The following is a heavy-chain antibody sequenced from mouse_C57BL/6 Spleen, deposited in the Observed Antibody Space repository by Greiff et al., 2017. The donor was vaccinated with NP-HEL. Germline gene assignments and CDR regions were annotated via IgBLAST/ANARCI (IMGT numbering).Heavy chain of an antibody. CDR2: INPNNGGT. D-gene: IGHD1-1*02. CDR1: GYTFTDYN. J-gene: IGHJ3*01. Sequence: VQLKESGPELVKPGASVKMSCKASGYTFTDYNMHWVKQSHGKSLEWIGYINPNNGGTSYNKKFKGKATLTVTKSSSTAYMELRSLTSEDSAVYYCARGGPAWFAYWGQGTLVTVSA. V-gene: IGHV1-22*01. CDR3: ARGGPAWFAY.